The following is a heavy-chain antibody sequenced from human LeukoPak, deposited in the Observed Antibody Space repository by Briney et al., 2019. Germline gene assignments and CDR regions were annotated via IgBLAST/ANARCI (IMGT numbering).Heavy chain of an antibody. D-gene: IGHD3-22*01. CDR2: ISGSGGST. CDR3: AKVRPFYDSSGYYYGY. V-gene: IGHV3-23*01. J-gene: IGHJ4*02. CDR1: GFTFSSYA. Sequence: GGSLRLSCAASGFTFSSYAMSWVRQAPGKGLEWVSAISGSGGSTYYADSVKGRFTISRDNSKNTLYLQMNSLRAEDTAVYYCAKVRPFYDSSGYYYGYWGRGTLVTVSS.